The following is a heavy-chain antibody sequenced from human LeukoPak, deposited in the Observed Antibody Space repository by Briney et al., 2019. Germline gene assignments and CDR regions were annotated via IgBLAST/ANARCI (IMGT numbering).Heavy chain of an antibody. V-gene: IGHV5-51*01. J-gene: IGHJ3*02. CDR2: RYPGDSDT. D-gene: IGHD1-26*01. CDR3: ARHGIAGATRSSFDI. CDR1: GYSFTNYW. Sequence: GESLKISCPGSGYSFTNYWIGWVRQMPGKGLEWMGIRYPGDSDTRYSPSFQGQLTTSVDKSINTAYLHWSSLKASDSAIYYCARHGIAGATRSSFDIWGQGTMVTVSS.